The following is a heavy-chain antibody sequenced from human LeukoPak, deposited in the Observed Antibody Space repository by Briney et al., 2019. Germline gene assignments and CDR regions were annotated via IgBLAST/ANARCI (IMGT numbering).Heavy chain of an antibody. J-gene: IGHJ4*02. Sequence: GASVKVSCEVSGYTLTELSMHWVRQAPGKGLEWMGGFDPEDGETIYAQKFQGRVTMTEDTSTDTAYMELSSLRSEDTAVYYCATAEVGTYYYDRSGYYYFDYWGQGTLVTVSS. CDR1: GYTLTELS. D-gene: IGHD3-22*01. CDR3: ATAEVGTYYYDRSGYYYFDY. CDR2: FDPEDGET. V-gene: IGHV1-24*01.